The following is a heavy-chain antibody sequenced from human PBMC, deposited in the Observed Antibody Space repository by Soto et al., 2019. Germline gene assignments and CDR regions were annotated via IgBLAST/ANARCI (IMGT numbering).Heavy chain of an antibody. CDR1: GGSISSYY. V-gene: IGHV4-59*01. J-gene: IGHJ3*02. CDR3: ARRYGSAFDI. CDR2: IYYSGST. D-gene: IGHD4-17*01. Sequence: QVQLQESGPGLVKPSETLSLACTVSGGSISSYYWSWIRQPPGKGLEWIGCIYYSGSTNYNPSLKSRVTISIDTSNNQFSLKLRSVTAADTAVYYCARRYGSAFDIWGQGTMVTVSS.